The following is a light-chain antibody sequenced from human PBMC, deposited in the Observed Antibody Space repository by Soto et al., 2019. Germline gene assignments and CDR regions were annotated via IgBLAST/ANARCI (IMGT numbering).Light chain of an antibody. Sequence: EIMMTQSPATLSVSQGERATLSCRASQSVSNNYLAWYQQKPGQAPRLLISGASRRATGIPDRFSGAGSGTDFTLTISRLEPEDFALYYCQQHDILPITFGQGTRLE. CDR2: GAS. J-gene: IGKJ5*01. CDR3: QQHDILPIT. CDR1: QSVSNNY. V-gene: IGKV3-20*01.